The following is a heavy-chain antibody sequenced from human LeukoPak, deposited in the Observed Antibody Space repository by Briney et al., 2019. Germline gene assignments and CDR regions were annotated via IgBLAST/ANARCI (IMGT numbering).Heavy chain of an antibody. D-gene: IGHD6-13*01. Sequence: GGSLRLSCATSGFTFNSFGMHWARQAPGKGLEWVAFISYDGSNKDYADSVKGRFTISRDNSKNTLFLQMNSLRAEDTAVYYCARDIESIAAAGTAPFGYWGQGTLVTVSS. CDR3: ARDIESIAAAGTAPFGY. V-gene: IGHV3-30*03. J-gene: IGHJ4*02. CDR1: GFTFNSFG. CDR2: ISYDGSNK.